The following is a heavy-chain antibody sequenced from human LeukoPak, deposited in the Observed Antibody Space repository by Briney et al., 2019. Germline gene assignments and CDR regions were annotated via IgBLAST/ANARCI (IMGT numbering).Heavy chain of an antibody. V-gene: IGHV4-39*07. CDR1: GGSISSSSYY. CDR3: ARDPRKWLLHDAFDI. D-gene: IGHD3-22*01. Sequence: PSETLSLTCTVSGGSISSSSYYWGWIRQPPGKGLEWIGSIYYSGSTYYNPSLKSRVTISVDTSKNQFSLKLSSVTAADTAVYYCARDPRKWLLHDAFDIWGQGTMVTVSS. CDR2: IYYSGST. J-gene: IGHJ3*02.